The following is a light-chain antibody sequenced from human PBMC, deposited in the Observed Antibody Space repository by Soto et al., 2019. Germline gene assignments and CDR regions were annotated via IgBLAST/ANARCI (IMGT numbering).Light chain of an antibody. J-gene: IGKJ1*01. CDR3: LQYSTFPRT. CDR2: WAS. Sequence: DIVMTQSPLSLPVTPGEPASISCRSSQSLLHSNGYNYLGWYQQKPGQPPKLLIYWASYREFGVPDRFSGSGSGTDFTLTISSLQAEDVAVYYCLQYSTFPRTFGQGTKVDIK. CDR1: QSLLHSNGYNY. V-gene: IGKV2-28*01.